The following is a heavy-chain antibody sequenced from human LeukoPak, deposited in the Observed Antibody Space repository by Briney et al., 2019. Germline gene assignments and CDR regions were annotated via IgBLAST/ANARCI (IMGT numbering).Heavy chain of an antibody. Sequence: ASVKVSCKASGYTFTSYGISWVRQAPGQGLEWMGWISAYNGNTNYAQKLQGRVTMTTDTSTSTAYMELRSLRSDDTAVYYCARGSMVRGVIIRPWFDPWGQGTLVTVSS. CDR2: ISAYNGNT. J-gene: IGHJ5*02. CDR3: ARGSMVRGVIIRPWFDP. D-gene: IGHD3-10*01. CDR1: GYTFTSYG. V-gene: IGHV1-18*01.